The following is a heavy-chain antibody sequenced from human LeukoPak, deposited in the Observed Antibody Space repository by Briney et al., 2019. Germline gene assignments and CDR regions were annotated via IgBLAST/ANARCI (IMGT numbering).Heavy chain of an antibody. Sequence: PSETLSLTCTVSGGSISSYYWSWVRQPPGRGLEWIGSIYYSGSTYYNPSLKSRVTISIDTSKNQFSLKLSSVTAADTAVYYCARGYGDYFDYWGQGTLVTVSS. D-gene: IGHD4-17*01. CDR2: IYYSGST. V-gene: IGHV4-59*01. CDR1: GGSISSYY. CDR3: ARGYGDYFDY. J-gene: IGHJ4*02.